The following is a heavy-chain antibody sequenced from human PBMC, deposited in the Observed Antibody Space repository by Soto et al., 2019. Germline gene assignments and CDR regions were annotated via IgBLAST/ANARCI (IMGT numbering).Heavy chain of an antibody. J-gene: IGHJ5*02. CDR1: GYSFTKYY. V-gene: IGHV1-46*01. CDR2: INPSGGST. CDR3: ARRGAPYDFWSGYYTGEVNWFDP. Sequence: ASVKVSCKASGYSFTKYYMHWVRQAPGQGLEWMGTINPSGGSTSYAQKFQGRATMTTDTSTRTAYMELRSLRSDDTAVYYCARRGAPYDFWSGYYTGEVNWFDPWGQGTLVTVSS. D-gene: IGHD3-3*01.